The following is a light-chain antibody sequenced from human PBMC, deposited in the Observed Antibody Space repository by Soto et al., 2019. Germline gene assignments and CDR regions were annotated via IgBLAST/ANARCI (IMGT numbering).Light chain of an antibody. CDR3: SSYAGSNNLV. V-gene: IGLV2-8*01. Sequence: QSVLTQPPSASGSPGQSVTISCTGTSSDVGGYDYVSWYQQHPGKAPKLMIYEVNKRPSGVPDRFSGPKSGNTASLTVSGLQAEDEADYYCSSYAGSNNLVFGGGTKVTVL. CDR1: SSDVGGYDY. J-gene: IGLJ3*02. CDR2: EVN.